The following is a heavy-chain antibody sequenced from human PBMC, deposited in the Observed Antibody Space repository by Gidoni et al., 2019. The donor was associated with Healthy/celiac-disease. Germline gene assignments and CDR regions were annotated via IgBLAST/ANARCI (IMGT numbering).Heavy chain of an antibody. Sequence: QVQLVQSGAEVKKPGASVKVSCKASGYTFTSYGISWVRQAPGQGLEWRGWISAYNGNTNDAQKLQGRVTMTTDTSTSTAYMELRSLRSDDTAVYYCARDPGYCSGGSCYSDYYYGMDVWGQGTTVTVSS. CDR2: ISAYNGNT. J-gene: IGHJ6*02. V-gene: IGHV1-18*01. D-gene: IGHD2-15*01. CDR3: ARDPGYCSGGSCYSDYYYGMDV. CDR1: GYTFTSYG.